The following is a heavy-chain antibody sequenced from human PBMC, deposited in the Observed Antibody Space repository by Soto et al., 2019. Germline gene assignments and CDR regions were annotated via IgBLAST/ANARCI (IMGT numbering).Heavy chain of an antibody. CDR2: ISSSGTI. CDR1: GFTFSSYE. J-gene: IGHJ3*02. CDR3: TKEKSVMYSGYDAFDI. D-gene: IGHD5-12*01. Sequence: GSLRLSCAASGFTFSSYEMDWVRQAPGKGLEWVAYISSSGTILYGDSVKGRFTISRDNADNSLYLQMNSLTAEDTAVYYCTKEKSVMYSGYDAFDIWGRGTMVTVSS. V-gene: IGHV3-48*03.